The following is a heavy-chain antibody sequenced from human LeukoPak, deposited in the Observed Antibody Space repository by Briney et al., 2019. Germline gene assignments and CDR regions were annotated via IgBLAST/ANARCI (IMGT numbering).Heavy chain of an antibody. CDR1: GGSISSSSYY. Sequence: TSETLSLTCAVSGGSISSSSYYWGWISQPPGKGLEWIGSIYDSGSTYYNPSLKSRATISVDTSKNQFSLKLSSVTAAGTAVYYCARVRYYDILTGYTIWAYYFDYWGQGTLVSVSS. J-gene: IGHJ4*02. CDR3: ARVRYYDILTGYTIWAYYFDY. CDR2: IYDSGST. V-gene: IGHV4-39*07. D-gene: IGHD3-9*01.